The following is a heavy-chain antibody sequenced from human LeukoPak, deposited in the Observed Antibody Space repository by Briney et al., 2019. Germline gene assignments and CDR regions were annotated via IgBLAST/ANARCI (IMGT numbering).Heavy chain of an antibody. CDR1: GYTFTSYG. V-gene: IGHV1-18*01. CDR3: ARHVDTSMALPDY. D-gene: IGHD5-18*01. CDR2: ISTYNYNT. Sequence: ASVKVSCKTSGYTFTSYGVSWVRQAPGQRLEWMGWISTYNYNTNYAQKFRGRVTPTKDTSTSTVYMELRSLRFDDTAIYYCARHVDTSMALPDYWGQGTLVTVSS. J-gene: IGHJ4*02.